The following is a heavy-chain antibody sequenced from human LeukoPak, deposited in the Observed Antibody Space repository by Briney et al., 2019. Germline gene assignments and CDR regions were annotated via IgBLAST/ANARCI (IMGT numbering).Heavy chain of an antibody. J-gene: IGHJ5*02. D-gene: IGHD3-16*02. Sequence: PSETLSLTCTVSGGSISSYYWSWIRQPPGKGLEWLGYIYYSGSTNYNPSLKSRVTISVDTSKNQFSLKLSSVTAADTAVYYCARAIQVAPKLSRWFDPWGQGTLVTVSS. CDR1: GGSISSYY. CDR3: ARAIQVAPKLSRWFDP. CDR2: IYYSGST. V-gene: IGHV4-59*01.